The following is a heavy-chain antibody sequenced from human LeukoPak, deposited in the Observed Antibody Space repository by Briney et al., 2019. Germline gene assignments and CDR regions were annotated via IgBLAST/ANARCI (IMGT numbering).Heavy chain of an antibody. V-gene: IGHV1-2*02. D-gene: IGHD1-1*01. CDR1: GYTYTGYY. Sequence: ASVKVSCKTSGYTYTGYYIHWVRQAPGQGLEWMGWITPNNAGTNYAQRFQGRVTMTRDTSITTIYMELNGLTSDDTAVYFCASSFSQTTTGAYHYMDVWGKGTTVTVSS. CDR3: ASSFSQTTTGAYHYMDV. CDR2: ITPNNAGT. J-gene: IGHJ6*03.